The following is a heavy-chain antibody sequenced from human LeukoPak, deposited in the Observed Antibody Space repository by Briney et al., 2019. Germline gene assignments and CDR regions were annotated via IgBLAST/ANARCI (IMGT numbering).Heavy chain of an antibody. V-gene: IGHV3-7*01. CDR1: GFTFRNHI. J-gene: IGHJ3*01. CDR3: AREGDAFDF. CDR2: MRQDGSEK. Sequence: GGSLRLSCAASGFTFRNHIISWIRQPPGKGLEWVANMRQDGSEKFYVDSVKGRFTISRDDAKNSLYLQMDSLRAEDTALYYCAREGDAFDFWGQGTMVTVSS.